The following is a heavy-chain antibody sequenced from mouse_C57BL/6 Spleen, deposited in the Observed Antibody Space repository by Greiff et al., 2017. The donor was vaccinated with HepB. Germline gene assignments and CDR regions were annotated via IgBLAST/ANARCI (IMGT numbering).Heavy chain of an antibody. V-gene: IGHV1-63*01. D-gene: IGHD1-1*01. CDR1: GYTFTNYW. CDR2: IYPGGGYT. J-gene: IGHJ4*01. CDR3: ARGTVVADYYAMDY. Sequence: QVQLQQSVAELVRPGTSVKMSCKASGYTFTNYWIGWAKQRPGHGLEWIGDIYPGGGYTNYNEKFKGKATLTADKSSSTAYMQFSSLTSEDSAIYYCARGTVVADYYAMDYWGQGTSVTVSS.